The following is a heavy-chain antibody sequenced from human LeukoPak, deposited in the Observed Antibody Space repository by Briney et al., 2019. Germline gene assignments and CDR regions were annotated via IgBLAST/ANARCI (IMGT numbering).Heavy chain of an antibody. CDR1: GFTFSNYN. Sequence: GGSLRLSCAASGFTFSNYNMNWVRQAPGKGLEWVSCISSSSSYIYYADSVKGRFTISRDNAKNSLYLQMNSLRVEDTAVYYCAKDYVSGDGYWDFDYWGQGTLVTVSS. V-gene: IGHV3-21*04. CDR3: AKDYVSGDGYWDFDY. J-gene: IGHJ4*02. D-gene: IGHD5-24*01. CDR2: ISSSSSYI.